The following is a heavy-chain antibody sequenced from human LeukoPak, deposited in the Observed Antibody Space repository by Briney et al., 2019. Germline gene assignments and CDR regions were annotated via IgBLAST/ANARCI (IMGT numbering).Heavy chain of an antibody. CDR3: ARDWAGDSSGWYEVDY. V-gene: IGHV1-18*01. Sequence: ASVKVSCKASGYTFTSYGISWVRQAPGQGLEWMGWISAYNGNTNYAQKLQGRVTMTTDTSTSTAYMELRSLRSDDTAVYYCARDWAGDSSGWYEVDYWGQGTLVTVSS. J-gene: IGHJ4*02. CDR2: ISAYNGNT. D-gene: IGHD6-19*01. CDR1: GYTFTSYG.